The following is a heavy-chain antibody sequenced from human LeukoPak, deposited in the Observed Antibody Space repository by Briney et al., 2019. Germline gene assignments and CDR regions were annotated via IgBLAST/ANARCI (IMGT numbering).Heavy chain of an antibody. CDR1: GFTFSSYA. D-gene: IGHD3-10*01. J-gene: IGHJ4*02. V-gene: IGHV3-23*01. CDR3: ANNRNYYGSGSYYNVRTVFSYFDY. Sequence: GGSLRLSCAASGFTFSSYAMSWVRQAPGKGLEWVSAISGSGGSTYYADSVKGRFTISRGNSKNTLYLQMNSLRAEDTAVYYCANNRNYYGSGSYYNVRTVFSYFDYWGQGTLVTVSS. CDR2: ISGSGGST.